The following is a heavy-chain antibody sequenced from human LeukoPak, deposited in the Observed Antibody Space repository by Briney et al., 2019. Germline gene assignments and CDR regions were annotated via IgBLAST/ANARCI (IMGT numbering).Heavy chain of an antibody. Sequence: GGSLRLSCAASGFTVSSNYMSWVRQAPGKGLEWVSVIYSGGSTYYADSVKGRFTISRDNAKNSLYLQMNSLRAEDTAVYYCARDDGGQWLVADWYAFDIWGQGTMVTVSS. J-gene: IGHJ3*02. CDR3: ARDDGGQWLVADWYAFDI. CDR1: GFTVSSNY. D-gene: IGHD6-19*01. CDR2: IYSGGST. V-gene: IGHV3-66*01.